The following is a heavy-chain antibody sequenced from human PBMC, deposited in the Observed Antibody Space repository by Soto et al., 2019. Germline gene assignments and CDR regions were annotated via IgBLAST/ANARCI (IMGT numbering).Heavy chain of an antibody. J-gene: IGHJ6*02. D-gene: IGHD3-3*01. CDR3: ARLARGEYYDFWSGYYRNYYYYGMDV. Sequence: SETLSLTCTVSGGSISSSSYYWGWIRQPPGKGLEWIGSIYYSGSTYYNPSLKSRVTISVDTAKNQFSLKLSSVTAADTAVYYCARLARGEYYDFWSGYYRNYYYYGMDVWGQGTTVT. CDR1: GGSISSSSYY. V-gene: IGHV4-39*01. CDR2: IYYSGST.